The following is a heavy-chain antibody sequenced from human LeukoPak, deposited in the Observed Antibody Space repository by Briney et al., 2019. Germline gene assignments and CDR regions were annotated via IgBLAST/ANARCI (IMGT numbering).Heavy chain of an antibody. J-gene: IGHJ6*02. CDR3: ARHKLYDSSGYYYYYYYYGMDV. Sequence: GESLKISCKGSGYSFTSYWIGWVRQMPGKGLEWMGIIYPGDSDTRYSPSFQGQVTISADKSISTAYLQWSSLKASDTAMYYCARHKLYDSSGYYYYYYYYGMDVWGQGTTVTVSS. CDR2: IYPGDSDT. V-gene: IGHV5-51*01. D-gene: IGHD3-22*01. CDR1: GYSFTSYW.